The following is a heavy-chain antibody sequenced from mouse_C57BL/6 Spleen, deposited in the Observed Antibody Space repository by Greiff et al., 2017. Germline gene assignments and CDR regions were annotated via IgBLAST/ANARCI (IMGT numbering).Heavy chain of an antibody. CDR2: IYPRSGNT. Sequence: QVQLQQSGAELARPGASVKLSCKASGYTFTSYGISWVKQRTGPGLEWIGEIYPRSGNTYYNEKFKGKATLTADKSSSTAYMELRSLTSEDSAVXFCARLYYYGSSYDDYWGQGTTLTVSS. CDR3: ARLYYYGSSYDDY. CDR1: GYTFTSYG. J-gene: IGHJ2*01. V-gene: IGHV1-81*01. D-gene: IGHD1-1*01.